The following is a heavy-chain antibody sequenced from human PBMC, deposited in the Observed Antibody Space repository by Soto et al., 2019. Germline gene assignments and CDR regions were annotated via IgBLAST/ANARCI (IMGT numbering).Heavy chain of an antibody. CDR1: GFTFSSYG. CDR3: AREALTYYYDSSGYSGIRYYGMDV. Sequence: GGSLRLSCAASGFTFSSYGMHWVRQAPGKGLEWVAVIWYDGSNKYYADSVKGRFTISRDNSKNTLYLQMNSLRAEDTAVYYCAREALTYYYDSSGYSGIRYYGMDVWGQGTTVTVSS. CDR2: IWYDGSNK. D-gene: IGHD3-22*01. V-gene: IGHV3-33*01. J-gene: IGHJ6*02.